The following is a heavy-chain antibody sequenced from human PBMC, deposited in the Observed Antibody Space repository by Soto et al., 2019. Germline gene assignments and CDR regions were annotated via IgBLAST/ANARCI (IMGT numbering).Heavy chain of an antibody. CDR3: GRGEGGRASYYYYGMDV. Sequence: QVQLVESGGGVVQPGRSLRLSCAASGFTFSSYAMHWVRQAPGKGLEWVAVISYDGSNKYYADSVQGRFTISRDNSKNALYLQMNSLRAEATAVYYCGRGEGGRASYYYYGMDVWGQGTTVTVSS. CDR1: GFTFSSYA. J-gene: IGHJ6*02. V-gene: IGHV3-30-3*01. CDR2: ISYDGSNK. D-gene: IGHD6-13*01.